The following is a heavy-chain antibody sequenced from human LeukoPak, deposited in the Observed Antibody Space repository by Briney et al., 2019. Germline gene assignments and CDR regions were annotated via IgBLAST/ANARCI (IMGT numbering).Heavy chain of an antibody. Sequence: SGTLSLTCAVSGGSISSSNWWSWVRQPPGKGLEWIGEIYHSGSTNYNPSLKSRVTISVDKSKNQFSLKLSSVTAADTAVYYCARVVEDYGSGSIDWFDPWGQGTLVTVSS. V-gene: IGHV4-4*02. CDR3: ARVVEDYGSGSIDWFDP. J-gene: IGHJ5*02. CDR2: IYHSGST. CDR1: GGSISSSNW. D-gene: IGHD3-10*01.